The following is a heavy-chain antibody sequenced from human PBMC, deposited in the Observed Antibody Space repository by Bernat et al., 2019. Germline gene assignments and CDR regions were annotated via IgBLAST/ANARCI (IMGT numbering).Heavy chain of an antibody. V-gene: IGHV3-30*18. CDR3: AEESGYVLYPGLDY. CDR1: GFTFRSYA. J-gene: IGHJ4*02. CDR2: ISYDGSNK. Sequence: VQLLESGGGLVQPGGSLRLSCAASGFTFRSYAMSWVRQAPGKGLEWVAVISYDGSNKYYADSVKGRFTISRDKSKNTLYLQMSDLRAADTAVYYCAEESGYVLYPGLDYWGQGTLVTVSS. D-gene: IGHD5-12*01.